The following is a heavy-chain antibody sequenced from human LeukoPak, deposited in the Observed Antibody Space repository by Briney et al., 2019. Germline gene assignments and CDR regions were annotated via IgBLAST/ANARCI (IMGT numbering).Heavy chain of an antibody. Sequence: ASVKVSCKASGFTFNRYYVHWVRQAPGQGLGWMGPIHPYSGGSNSAQKFQGRVTMARDMSINTVYMELSGLRSDDTALYYCASADPAIVIPQNGFDIWGRGTMVTVSS. V-gene: IGHV1-2*06. CDR1: GFTFNRYY. CDR2: IHPYSGGS. J-gene: IGHJ3*02. D-gene: IGHD1-26*01. CDR3: ASADPAIVIPQNGFDI.